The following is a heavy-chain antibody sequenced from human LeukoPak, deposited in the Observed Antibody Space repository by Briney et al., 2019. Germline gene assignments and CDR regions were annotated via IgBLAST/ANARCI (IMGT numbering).Heavy chain of an antibody. J-gene: IGHJ6*04. D-gene: IGHD3-10*01. CDR3: ARGTNRGSGSYYYYGTDV. CDR1: GGSVSSGSYY. Sequence: PSETLSLTCTVSGGSVSSGSYYWSWIRQPPGKGLEWIGYIYYSGSTNYNPSLKSRVTISVDTSKNQFSLKLSSVTAADTAVYYCARGTNRGSGSYYYYGTDVWGKGTTVTVSS. CDR2: IYYSGST. V-gene: IGHV4-61*01.